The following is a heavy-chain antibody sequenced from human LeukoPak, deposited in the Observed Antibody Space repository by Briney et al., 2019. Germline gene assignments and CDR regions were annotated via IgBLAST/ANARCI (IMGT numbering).Heavy chain of an antibody. Sequence: GGAVKVSCKASGYPFDNFGLTWVRQAPGQGLEWMGWISAYNGNTHYAQKFRDRLTMTTDTSTRTAYLELRSLKSDDTAVYYCARDRLGGDLTGESLYWGQGTLVTVSS. CDR1: GYPFDNFG. V-gene: IGHV1-18*01. CDR3: ARDRLGGDLTGESLY. CDR2: ISAYNGNT. D-gene: IGHD4-17*01. J-gene: IGHJ4*02.